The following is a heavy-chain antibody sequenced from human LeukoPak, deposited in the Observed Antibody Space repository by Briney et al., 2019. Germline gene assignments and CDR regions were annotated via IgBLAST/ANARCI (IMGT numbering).Heavy chain of an antibody. CDR1: GGTFSSYT. V-gene: IGHV1-69*01. Sequence: ASVKVSCKASGGTFSSYTISWVRQAPGQGLEWMGGIIPIFGTANYAQKFQGRVTITADESTSTAYMELSSLRSEDTAVYYCARGYNWNDVPYFDYWGQGTLVTVSS. CDR3: ARGYNWNDVPYFDY. D-gene: IGHD1-1*01. J-gene: IGHJ4*02. CDR2: IIPIFGTA.